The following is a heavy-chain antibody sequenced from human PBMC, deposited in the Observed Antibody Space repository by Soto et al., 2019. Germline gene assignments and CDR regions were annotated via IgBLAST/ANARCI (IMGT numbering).Heavy chain of an antibody. J-gene: IGHJ4*02. CDR1: GYRYTSSG. CDR2: ISAYNGNT. Sequence: ASAEPCSEDSGYRYTSSGISWVRQAPGQGLEWMRWISAYNGNTNYAQKLQGRVTMTTDTSTSTAYMELRSLRSDVTAVYYCASDRDGYILDYRGQGTLVTVPS. V-gene: IGHV1-18*01. D-gene: IGHD5-12*01. CDR3: ASDRDGYILDY.